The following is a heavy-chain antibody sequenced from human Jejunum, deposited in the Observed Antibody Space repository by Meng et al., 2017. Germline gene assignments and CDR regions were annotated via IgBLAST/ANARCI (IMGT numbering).Heavy chain of an antibody. D-gene: IGHD1-1*01. V-gene: IGHV5-51*01. Sequence: GESLKISCKGSGYNFATYWIGWVRQMPGNGLEWLGVIFPGDSKTRYGPSFQGQVTISPDKSITTAYLQWSNLKASHTAMYYCARHLNWNDGADAFDIWGQGTMVTV. CDR3: ARHLNWNDGADAFDI. CDR2: IFPGDSKT. CDR1: GYNFATYW. J-gene: IGHJ3*02.